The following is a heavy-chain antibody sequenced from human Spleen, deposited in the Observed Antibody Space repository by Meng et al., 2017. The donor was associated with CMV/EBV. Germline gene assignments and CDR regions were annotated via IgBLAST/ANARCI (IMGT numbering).Heavy chain of an antibody. CDR1: GFTFSSYS. J-gene: IGHJ4*02. Sequence: GGSLRLSCAASGFTFSSYSMNWVRQAPGKGLEWVSSISSSSSYIYYADSVKGRFTISRDNAKNSLYLQMNSLRAEDTALYYCAKADIVVVVAAYFDYWGQGTLVTVSS. D-gene: IGHD2-15*01. CDR2: ISSSSSYI. V-gene: IGHV3-21*04. CDR3: AKADIVVVVAAYFDY.